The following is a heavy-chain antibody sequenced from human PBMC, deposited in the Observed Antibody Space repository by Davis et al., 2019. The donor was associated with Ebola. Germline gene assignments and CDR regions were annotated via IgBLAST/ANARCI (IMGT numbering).Heavy chain of an antibody. CDR3: ARVGDIVATMDSGYYYYGMDV. CDR1: GGSISSSSYY. D-gene: IGHD5-12*01. J-gene: IGHJ6*02. V-gene: IGHV4-39*07. CDR2: IYYSGST. Sequence: MPSETLSLTCTVSGGSISSSSYYWGWIRQPPGKGLEWIGSIYYSGSTYYNPSLKSRVTISVDKSKNQFSLKLSSVTAADTAVYYCARVGDIVATMDSGYYYYGMDVWGQGTTVTVSS.